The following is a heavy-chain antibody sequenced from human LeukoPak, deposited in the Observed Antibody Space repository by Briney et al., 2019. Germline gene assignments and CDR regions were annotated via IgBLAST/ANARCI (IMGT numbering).Heavy chain of an antibody. CDR3: ARLRWGVGLVIDY. CDR2: IYHSGST. V-gene: IGHV4-39*07. J-gene: IGHJ4*02. D-gene: IGHD3/OR15-3a*01. Sequence: SETLSLTCTVSGGSISSSSYFWRWIRQPPGKGLEWIGSIYHSGSTHYNPSIKSRVTISVDTSKTQFSLKLSSVTAADTAVYYCARLRWGVGLVIDYWGQGTLVTVSS. CDR1: GGSISSSSYF.